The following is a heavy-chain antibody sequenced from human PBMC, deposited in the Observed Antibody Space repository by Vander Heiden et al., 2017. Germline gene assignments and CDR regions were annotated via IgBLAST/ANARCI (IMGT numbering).Heavy chain of an antibody. CDR1: GSTVGSNY. CDR3: SSFAGVTSFDY. V-gene: IGHV3-53*01. J-gene: IGHJ4*02. Sequence: EVQLVGSRGGWSEPGGARRRSCAAYGSTVGSNYRSLIRQARGKGLLSVSFIASGGSTYYADSGTAPFTISRDHFKNPLYLQMNSLRAEDTAVYYCSSFAGVTSFDYWGQGTLVTVSS. CDR2: IASGGST. D-gene: IGHD2-21*02.